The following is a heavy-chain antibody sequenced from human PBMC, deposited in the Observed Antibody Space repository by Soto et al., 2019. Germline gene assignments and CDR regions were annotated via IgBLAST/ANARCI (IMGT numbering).Heavy chain of an antibody. Sequence: GASVKVSCKASGGTFSSYAISWVRQAPGQGLEWMGGIIPIFGTANYAQKFQGRVTITADESTSTAYMELSSLRSEDTAVYYCARGRDGYNYRYFDYWGQGTLVTVSS. V-gene: IGHV1-69*13. CDR3: ARGRDGYNYRYFDY. D-gene: IGHD5-12*01. CDR1: GGTFSSYA. J-gene: IGHJ4*02. CDR2: IIPIFGTA.